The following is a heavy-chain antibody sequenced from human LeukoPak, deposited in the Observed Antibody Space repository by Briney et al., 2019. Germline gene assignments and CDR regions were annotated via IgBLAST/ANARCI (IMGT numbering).Heavy chain of an antibody. CDR3: GKDPNGDYIGAFDF. D-gene: IGHD4-17*01. CDR2: ISGSGATP. J-gene: IGHJ3*01. V-gene: IGHV3-23*01. CDR1: GFTFSNYA. Sequence: GGSLRLSCAASGFTFSNYALVWVRQTPRKGLEWVSAISGSGATPHYADAERGRFTISRDNSKNTLYLQMNSLRAEDTAIYYCGKDPNGDYIGAFDFWGQGTMVTVSS.